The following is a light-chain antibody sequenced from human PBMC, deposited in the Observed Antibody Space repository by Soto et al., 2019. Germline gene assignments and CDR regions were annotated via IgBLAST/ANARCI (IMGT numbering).Light chain of an antibody. J-gene: IGKJ3*01. V-gene: IGKV3-15*01. CDR3: QQYYNWPYSL. CDR2: GAS. CDR1: QSVSSN. Sequence: EIVMTQSPATLSVSPGERATLSCRASQSVSSNLSWYKQKTGQAPSRLIYGASTRATGISARCSGSGSGTEFTLTISRLQSEDFAVYYCQQYYNWPYSLFGPGTKVDV.